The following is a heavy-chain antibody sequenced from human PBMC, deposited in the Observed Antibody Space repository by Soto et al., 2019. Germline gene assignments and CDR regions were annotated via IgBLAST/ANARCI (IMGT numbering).Heavy chain of an antibody. J-gene: IGHJ4*02. CDR3: ARDPSNSSGYYQFFDY. CDR1: GYTLTNHG. D-gene: IGHD3-22*01. CDR2: ISAYNGDT. Sequence: QVQLVQSGAEVKKPGASVKVSFKASGYTLTNHGVSWVRQAPGQGLEWIGWISAYNGDTKYAQKLQGRVTMTTDASTSTAYMELRSLRSDDTAGYYCARDPSNSSGYYQFFDYWGQGTLVTVSS. V-gene: IGHV1-18*01.